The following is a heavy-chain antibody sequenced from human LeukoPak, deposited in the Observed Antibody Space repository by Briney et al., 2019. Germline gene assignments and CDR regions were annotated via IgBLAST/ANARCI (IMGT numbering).Heavy chain of an antibody. J-gene: IGHJ5*02. CDR1: GGSFSGYY. CDR3: ARLGDYYCSSTSRPS. D-gene: IGHD2-2*01. CDR2: INHSGST. V-gene: IGHV4-34*01. Sequence: SETLSLTCAVYGGSFSGYYWSWIRQPPGKGLEWIGEINHSGSTNYNPSLKSRVTISVDTSKNQFSLKLSSVTAADTAVYYCARLGDYYCSSTSRPSWGQGTLVTVSS.